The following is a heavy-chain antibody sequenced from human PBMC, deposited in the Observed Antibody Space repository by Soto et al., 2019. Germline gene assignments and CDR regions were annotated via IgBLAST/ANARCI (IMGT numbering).Heavy chain of an antibody. CDR3: ARFPYSAEGLFDT. CDR2: IYYNGNT. Sequence: PSETLSLTCTVSGGPISASYWNRIRESPGRGLEWIGYIYYNGNTNYNPSLKSRVTISIDTFKNQFSLRLTSVTAADTAVYYCARFPYSAEGLFDTWGQGTLVTVSS. J-gene: IGHJ5*02. V-gene: IGHV4-59*08. CDR1: GGPISASY. D-gene: IGHD6-13*01.